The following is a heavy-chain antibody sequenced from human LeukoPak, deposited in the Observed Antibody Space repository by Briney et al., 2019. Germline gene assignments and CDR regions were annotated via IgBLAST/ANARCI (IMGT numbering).Heavy chain of an antibody. CDR1: GHTFTSYG. CDR3: ARDGALTVYDYLDY. Sequence: ASVTVSCTASGHTFTSYGISWVRQAPGQGLEWMGWISAYNGNTNYAQKLQGRVTMTTDTSTSTAYMELRSLRSDDTAVYYCARDGALTVYDYLDYWGQGTLVTVSS. D-gene: IGHD2-8*01. J-gene: IGHJ4*02. CDR2: ISAYNGNT. V-gene: IGHV1-18*01.